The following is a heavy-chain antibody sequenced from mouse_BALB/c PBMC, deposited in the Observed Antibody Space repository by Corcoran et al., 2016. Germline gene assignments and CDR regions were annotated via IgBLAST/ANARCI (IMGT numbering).Heavy chain of an antibody. CDR2: INTYTGEP. J-gene: IGHJ3*01. Sequence: QIQLVQSGPELKKPGETVKISCKASGYTFTNYGMNWVKQAPGKGFKWMGWINTYTGEPTYADDFKGRFAFSLDTSASTAYLQINNLKNEDTAKYCCAREATEAWFAYWGQGTLVTVSA. CDR1: GYTFTNYG. CDR3: AREATEAWFAY. D-gene: IGHD1-1*01. V-gene: IGHV9-3-1*01.